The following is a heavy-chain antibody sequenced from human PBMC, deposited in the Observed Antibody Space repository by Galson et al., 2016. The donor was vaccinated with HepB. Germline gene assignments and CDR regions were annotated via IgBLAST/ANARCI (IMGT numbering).Heavy chain of an antibody. CDR3: RYGMDV. V-gene: IGHV3-15*01. CDR2: IKSKTDGGTK. J-gene: IGHJ6*02. Sequence: SLRLSCAASGFTFSNAWMSWVRQAPGKGLEWVGRIKSKTDGGTKDYAVPVKGRFSISRDDSKNTLYLQMNSLKTEDTAVYYCRYGMDVWGQGTTVTVSS. CDR1: GFTFSNAW.